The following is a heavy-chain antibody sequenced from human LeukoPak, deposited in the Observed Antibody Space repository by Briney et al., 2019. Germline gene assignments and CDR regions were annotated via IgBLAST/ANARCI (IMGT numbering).Heavy chain of an antibody. Sequence: EPSQTLSLTCTVSGGSISSGDYYWSWIRQPPGKGLEWIGYTYYSGSTYYNPSLKSRVAISVDTSKNQSSLKLSSVTAADTAVYYCARGDSNFDYWGQGTLVTVSS. CDR2: TYYSGST. J-gene: IGHJ4*02. D-gene: IGHD4-11*01. CDR3: ARGDSNFDY. V-gene: IGHV4-30-4*01. CDR1: GGSISSGDYY.